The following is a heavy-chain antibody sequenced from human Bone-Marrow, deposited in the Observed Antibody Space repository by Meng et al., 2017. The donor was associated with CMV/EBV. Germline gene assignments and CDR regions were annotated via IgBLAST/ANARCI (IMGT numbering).Heavy chain of an antibody. CDR3: ARDPPQQWLAYYFDY. V-gene: IGHV3-48*03. D-gene: IGHD6-19*01. CDR2: ISSSGSTI. Sequence: GESLKISCAASGFTFSSYEMNWVRQAPGKGLEWVSYISSSGSTIYYADSVKGRFTISRDNAKNSLYLQMNSLRAEDTAVYYCARDPPQQWLAYYFDYWAQGTLVTVPS. CDR1: GFTFSSYE. J-gene: IGHJ4*02.